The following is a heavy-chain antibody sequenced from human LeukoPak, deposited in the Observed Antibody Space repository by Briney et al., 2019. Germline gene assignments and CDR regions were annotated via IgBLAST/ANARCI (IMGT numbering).Heavy chain of an antibody. V-gene: IGHV4-59*11. J-gene: IGHJ5*02. D-gene: IGHD1-14*01. CDR3: ARNPGACTGCFDP. Sequence: SETLSLTCTVSGGSISSHYWSWIRQPPGKGLEWIGYIYYSGSTYYNPSLKSRVTISVDTSKNQFSLKLSSVTAADTAVYYCARNPGACTGCFDPWGQGTLVTVSS. CDR2: IYYSGST. CDR1: GGSISSHY.